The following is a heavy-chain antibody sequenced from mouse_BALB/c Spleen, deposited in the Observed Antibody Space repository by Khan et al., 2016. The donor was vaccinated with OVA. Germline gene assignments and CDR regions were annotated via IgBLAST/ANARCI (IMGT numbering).Heavy chain of an antibody. CDR3: ARAYYANYREAMDY. CDR2: IWGDGST. D-gene: IGHD2-10*01. J-gene: IGHJ4*01. CDR1: GFSLTGYG. Sequence: QVQLKESGPGPVAPSQSLSITCTVSGFSLTGYGVNWVRQPPGKGLEWLGMIWGDGSTDYNSALKSRLSISKDNSKSQVFLKMNSLQTDDTARYYCARAYYANYREAMDYWGQGTSVTVS. V-gene: IGHV2-6-7*01.